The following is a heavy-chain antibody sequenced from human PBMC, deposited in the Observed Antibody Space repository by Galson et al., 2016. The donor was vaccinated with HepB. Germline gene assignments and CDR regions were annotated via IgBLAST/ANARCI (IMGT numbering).Heavy chain of an antibody. CDR2: IYSGGST. CDR3: ASQWFGEISAYFDY. D-gene: IGHD3-10*01. V-gene: IGHV3-53*04. Sequence: SLRLSCAVSGFTVSISYMAWVRQAPGKGLEWVSTIYSGGSTYYADSVKGRFTISRHNSKNTLYLQMNSLRPDDTAVYYCASQWFGEISAYFDYWGQGTLVTVSS. CDR1: GFTVSISY. J-gene: IGHJ4*02.